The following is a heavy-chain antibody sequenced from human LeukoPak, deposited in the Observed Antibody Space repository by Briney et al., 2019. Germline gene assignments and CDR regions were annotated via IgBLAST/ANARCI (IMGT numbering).Heavy chain of an antibody. CDR1: GFTFSSYT. J-gene: IGHJ4*02. D-gene: IGHD6-6*01. CDR2: ITTSDGNT. V-gene: IGHV3-23*01. CDR3: ARDSSHYLGSSDY. Sequence: GGSLRLSCAASGFTFSSYTMSWVRQAPGKGLEWVSTITTSDGNTYYADAMKGRFTISRDNAKNTLNLQMNSLRAEDTAIYYCARDSSHYLGSSDYWGQGTLVTVSS.